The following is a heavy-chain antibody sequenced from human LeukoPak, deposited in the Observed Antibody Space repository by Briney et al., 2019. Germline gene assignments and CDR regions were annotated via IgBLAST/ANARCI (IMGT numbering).Heavy chain of an antibody. V-gene: IGHV4-31*11. CDR1: GGSISNGNW. CDR3: ARDVSRAVAGTAGGYYFDH. CDR2: IYYSGST. D-gene: IGHD6-19*01. J-gene: IGHJ4*02. Sequence: SGTLSLTCGVSGGSISNGNWWSWVRQHPGKGLEWIGYIYYSGSTYYNPSLKSRVTISVDTSKNQFSLKLSSVTAADTAVYYCARDVSRAVAGTAGGYYFDHWGQGTLVTVSS.